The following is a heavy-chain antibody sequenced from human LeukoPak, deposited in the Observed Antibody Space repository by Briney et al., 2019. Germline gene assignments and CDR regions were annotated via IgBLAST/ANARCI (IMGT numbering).Heavy chain of an antibody. CDR3: VKGGWGDY. Sequence: GGSLRLSCAASGFTFSTYAMTWVRQAPGKGLQWVSIISSNGETAYYADSVKGRFTIPRDNSKNTPYLQMNSLRVEDTAIYYCVKGGWGDYWGQGTLVTVSS. V-gene: IGHV3-23*01. D-gene: IGHD3-16*01. CDR2: ISSNGETA. CDR1: GFTFSTYA. J-gene: IGHJ4*02.